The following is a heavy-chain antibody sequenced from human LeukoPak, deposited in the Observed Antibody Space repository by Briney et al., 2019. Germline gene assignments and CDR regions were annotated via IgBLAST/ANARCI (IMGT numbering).Heavy chain of an antibody. CDR2: IYYSGSS. V-gene: IGHV4-39*01. CDR3: ARLPAITTYYYYYMDV. J-gene: IGHJ6*03. Sequence: SETLSLTCAVSGGSISSSSHYWGWIRQAPGKRLECLGTIYYSGSSYYNPTPESRVTMSVDTSKNQFSLRLSSVTAADTAVYYCARLPAITTYYYYYMDVWGKGTMVTVSS. CDR1: GGSISSSSHY. D-gene: IGHD5-12*01.